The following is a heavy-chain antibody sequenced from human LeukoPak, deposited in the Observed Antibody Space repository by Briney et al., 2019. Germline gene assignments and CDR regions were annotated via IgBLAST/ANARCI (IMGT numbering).Heavy chain of an antibody. CDR1: SGSISSGTYY. CDR2: IYSSGST. J-gene: IGHJ5*02. D-gene: IGHD5-24*01. Sequence: PSQTLSLTCTVSSGSISSGTYYWTWIRQPAGKGLEWIGRIYSSGSTSYNPSLDSRVRISIDTSKNQFSLKLSSVTAADTAVYYCARARRDGYNTRWFDPWGQGTLVTVSS. V-gene: IGHV4-61*02. CDR3: ARARRDGYNTRWFDP.